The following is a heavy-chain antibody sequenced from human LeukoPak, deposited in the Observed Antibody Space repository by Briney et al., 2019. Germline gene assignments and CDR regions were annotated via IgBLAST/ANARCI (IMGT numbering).Heavy chain of an antibody. CDR1: SGSISSYY. Sequence: SETLSLTCTVSSGSISSYYWSWIRQPPGKGLEWIGYIYYRGSTNYNPSLKSRVIISVDTSKNQFSLKLSSVTAADTAVYYCAREGDVDRGAFDIWGQGTMVTVSS. CDR3: AREGDVDRGAFDI. J-gene: IGHJ3*02. D-gene: IGHD5-12*01. V-gene: IGHV4-59*12. CDR2: IYYRGST.